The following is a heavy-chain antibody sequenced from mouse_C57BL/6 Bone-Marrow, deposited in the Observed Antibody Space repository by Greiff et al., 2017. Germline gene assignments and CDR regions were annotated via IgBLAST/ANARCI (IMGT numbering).Heavy chain of an antibody. Sequence: DVQLVESGGGLVKPGGSLKLSCAASGFTFSDYGMHWVRQAPEKGLEWVAYISSGSSTIYYADTVKGRFTISRDNAKNTLFLQMTSLRSEDTAMYYCARGYDGYYLYYAMDYWGQGTSVTVSS. J-gene: IGHJ4*01. D-gene: IGHD2-3*01. CDR3: ARGYDGYYLYYAMDY. V-gene: IGHV5-17*01. CDR2: ISSGSSTI. CDR1: GFTFSDYG.